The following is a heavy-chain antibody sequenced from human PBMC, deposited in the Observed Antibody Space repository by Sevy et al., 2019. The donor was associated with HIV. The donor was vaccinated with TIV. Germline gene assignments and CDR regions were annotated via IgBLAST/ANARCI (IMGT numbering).Heavy chain of an antibody. CDR2: ISGSGGST. Sequence: GGSLRLSCAASGFTFSSYAMSWVRQAPGKGLEWVSAISGSGGSTYYADSVKGRFTISRDNSKNTLYLQMNSLRAEDTAVYYCAKDWPPYYGSGSYYRGPDAFDIWGQGTMVTVSS. D-gene: IGHD3-10*01. CDR1: GFTFSSYA. CDR3: AKDWPPYYGSGSYYRGPDAFDI. V-gene: IGHV3-23*01. J-gene: IGHJ3*02.